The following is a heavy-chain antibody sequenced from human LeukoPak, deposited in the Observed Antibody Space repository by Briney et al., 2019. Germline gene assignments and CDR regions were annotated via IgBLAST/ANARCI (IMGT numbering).Heavy chain of an antibody. CDR3: ARRAVTTSPFDY. V-gene: IGHV5-51*01. D-gene: IGHD4-17*01. CDR1: GYSFTTYW. Sequence: GESLKISCKGSGYSFTTYWIDWVRQMPGKGLEWMGIIYPGDSDTRYSPSFQGQVTISADKSSSTAYLQWNNLKASDTAMYYCARRAVTTSPFDYWGQGTQVTVSS. J-gene: IGHJ4*02. CDR2: IYPGDSDT.